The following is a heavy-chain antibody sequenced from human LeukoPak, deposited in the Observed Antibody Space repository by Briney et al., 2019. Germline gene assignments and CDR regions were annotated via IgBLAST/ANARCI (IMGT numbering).Heavy chain of an antibody. Sequence: GGSQTLPCAASGFTFSTYGMNWVRQAPGKGPQWVSAISDDGRSTYYADSVKGRFTICRDNSKNILYLQLNSLRVEDTALYYCAKRVPYGSSSVYFYFWGQGTLVTVSS. V-gene: IGHV3-23*01. CDR3: AKRVPYGSSSVYFYF. CDR1: GFTFSTYG. CDR2: ISDDGRST. J-gene: IGHJ4*02. D-gene: IGHD6-6*01.